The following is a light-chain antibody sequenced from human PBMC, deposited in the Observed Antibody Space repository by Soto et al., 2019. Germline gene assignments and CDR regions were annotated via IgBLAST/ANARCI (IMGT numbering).Light chain of an antibody. CDR2: GAS. V-gene: IGKV3-11*01. J-gene: IGKJ4*01. CDR1: QSVGTS. Sequence: SLVTLSFSPGDRGTLSCRASQSVGTSLSWYQHKPVQAPRLLSYGASDRATVIPASFSGSGSGTNLSLTISSLVHADDLVYYCHQRYNSYSQAFGEGTKVDIK. CDR3: HQRYNSYSQA.